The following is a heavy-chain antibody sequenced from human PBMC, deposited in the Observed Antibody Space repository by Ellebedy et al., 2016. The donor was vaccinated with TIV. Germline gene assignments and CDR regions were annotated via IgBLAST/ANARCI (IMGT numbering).Heavy chain of an antibody. Sequence: GESLKISCAASGFTFRSYEMNWVRQAPGKGLEWVSYISTSGRTIYYADSVKGRFTISRDNAKNSLYLHVNSLRVEDTAVYYCARDFYSGGQPFDYWGQGTLVTVSS. CDR1: GFTFRSYE. CDR2: ISTSGRTI. CDR3: ARDFYSGGQPFDY. D-gene: IGHD3-10*01. J-gene: IGHJ4*02. V-gene: IGHV3-48*03.